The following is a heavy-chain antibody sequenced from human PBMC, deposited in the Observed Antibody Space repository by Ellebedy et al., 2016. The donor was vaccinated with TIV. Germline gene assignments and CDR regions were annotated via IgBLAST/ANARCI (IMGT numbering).Heavy chain of an antibody. CDR1: GYTFTSYA. V-gene: IGHV1-69*04. CDR3: AGPLFDGDYVPLDYYGMDV. D-gene: IGHD4-17*01. Sequence: AASVKVSCKASGYTFTSYAISWVRQAPGQGLEWMGRIIPILGIANYAQKFQGRVTITADKSTSTAYMELSSLRSEDTAVYYCAGPLFDGDYVPLDYYGMDVWGQGTTVTVSS. J-gene: IGHJ6*02. CDR2: IIPILGIA.